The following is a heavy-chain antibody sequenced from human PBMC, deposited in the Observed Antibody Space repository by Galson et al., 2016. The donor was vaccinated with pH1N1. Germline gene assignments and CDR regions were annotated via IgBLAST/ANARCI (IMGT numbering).Heavy chain of an antibody. CDR1: GFTFSNYW. CDR3: ARGVDTGGR. J-gene: IGHJ4*02. D-gene: IGHD5-18*01. Sequence: SLRLSCAASGFTFSNYWMSWVRQAPGKGLLWVARTNGDGSNTNYADSVKGRFTISRDNAKNTLYLQMDSLRAEDTAVYYCARGVDTGGRWGQGTLVTVSS. V-gene: IGHV3-74*01. CDR2: TNGDGSNT.